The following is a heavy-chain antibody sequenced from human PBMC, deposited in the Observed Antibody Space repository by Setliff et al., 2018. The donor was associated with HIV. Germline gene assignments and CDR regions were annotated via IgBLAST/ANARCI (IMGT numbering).Heavy chain of an antibody. CDR1: GETLSPYF. CDR3: AKGVKFLDP. J-gene: IGHJ5*02. CDR2: INHSGSS. Sequence: SETLSLTCGVYGETLSPYFWSWIRQTPGKGLEWIGEINHSGSSNYNPSLKSRVTLSVDTSNNILFLQMNSLLAEDTAVYYCAKGVKFLDPWGQGTLVTVSS. D-gene: IGHD3-16*01. V-gene: IGHV4-34*08.